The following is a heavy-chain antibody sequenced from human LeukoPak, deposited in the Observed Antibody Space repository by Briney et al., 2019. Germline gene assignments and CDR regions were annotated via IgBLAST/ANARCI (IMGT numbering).Heavy chain of an antibody. Sequence: SETLSLTCTVSGYSISSGYYWGWIRQPPGKGLEWIGSIYHSGSTYYNPSLKSRVTISVDTSKNQFSLKPSSVTAADTAVYYCGGITGTTQVYYFDYWGQGTLVTVSS. J-gene: IGHJ4*02. D-gene: IGHD1-7*01. CDR3: GGITGTTQVYYFDY. CDR2: IYHSGST. V-gene: IGHV4-38-2*02. CDR1: GYSISSGYY.